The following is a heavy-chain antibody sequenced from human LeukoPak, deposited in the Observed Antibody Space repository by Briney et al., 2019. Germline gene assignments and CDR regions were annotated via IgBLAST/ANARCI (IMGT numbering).Heavy chain of an antibody. V-gene: IGHV4-59*01. J-gene: IGHJ3*02. CDR2: IYYSGST. CDR1: GGSISIYY. CDR3: ARNTYYYGSGSYFPDAFDI. Sequence: SETLSLTGTVSGGSISIYYWSWIRQPPWKGLEWIGYIYYSGSTNYNPSLKSRVTISVDTSKNQFSLKLSSVTAADTAVYYCARNTYYYGSGSYFPDAFDIWGQGTMVTVSS. D-gene: IGHD3-10*01.